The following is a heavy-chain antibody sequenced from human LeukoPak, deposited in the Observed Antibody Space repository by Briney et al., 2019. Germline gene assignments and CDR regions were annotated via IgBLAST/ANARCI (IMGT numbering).Heavy chain of an antibody. CDR2: IYYSGST. J-gene: IGHJ6*02. CDR1: GGSISSSSYY. D-gene: IGHD2-2*01. CDR3: ARDGLVPVAFFGFYYYGVDV. V-gene: IGHV4-39*07. Sequence: PSETLSLTCTVSGGSISSSSYYWGWIRQPPGKGLEWIGSIYYSGSTYYNPSLKSRVTISVDTSKNQFSLKLSSVTAADTAVYYCARDGLVPVAFFGFYYYGVDVWGQGTTVTVSS.